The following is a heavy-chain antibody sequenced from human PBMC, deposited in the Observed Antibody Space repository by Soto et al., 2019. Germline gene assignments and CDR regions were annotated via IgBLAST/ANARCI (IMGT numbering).Heavy chain of an antibody. D-gene: IGHD4-17*01. V-gene: IGHV3-23*01. CDR1: GFTFSTYA. J-gene: IGHJ4*02. Sequence: EVQLLESGGGLVQPGGSLRLSCAASGFTFSTYAMIWVRQAPGKGLEWVSGISGSGGDTYYADSVMGRFTVSRDNSKNTLYLQMNSLRVEDTAVYYCAKDWVLVTIIYYFHHWGQGALVTVSS. CDR3: AKDWVLVTIIYYFHH. CDR2: ISGSGGDT.